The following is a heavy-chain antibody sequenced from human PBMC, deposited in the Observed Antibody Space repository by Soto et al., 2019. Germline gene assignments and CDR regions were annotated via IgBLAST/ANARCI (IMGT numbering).Heavy chain of an antibody. CDR2: IDPSDSYT. J-gene: IGHJ6*02. V-gene: IGHV5-10-1*01. D-gene: IGHD6-19*01. CDR1: GYSFTSYW. Sequence: SCKGSGYSFTSYWISWVRQMPGKGLEWMGRIDPSDSYTNYSPSFQGHVTISADKSISTAYLQWSSLKASDTAMYYCAVAVAGSPSRYYYYYYGMDVWGQGTTVTVSS. CDR3: AVAVAGSPSRYYYYYYGMDV.